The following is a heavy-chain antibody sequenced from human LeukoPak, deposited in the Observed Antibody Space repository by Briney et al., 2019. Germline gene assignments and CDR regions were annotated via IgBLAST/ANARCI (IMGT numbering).Heavy chain of an antibody. J-gene: IGHJ4*02. Sequence: GGSLRLSCAASGFTFSSYEMNWVRQAPGKGLEWVSYISSSSSYIYYADSVKGRFTISRDNSKNTVYLQMNSLRAEDTAVYYCARGLMISFGGIIAPNFDYWGQGTLVSVSS. CDR1: GFTFSSYE. CDR3: ARGLMISFGGIIAPNFDY. V-gene: IGHV3-21*05. D-gene: IGHD3-16*02. CDR2: ISSSSSYI.